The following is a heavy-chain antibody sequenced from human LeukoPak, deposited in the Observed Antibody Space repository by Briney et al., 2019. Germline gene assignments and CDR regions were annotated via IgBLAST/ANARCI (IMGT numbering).Heavy chain of an antibody. Sequence: GGSLRLSCAASGSPFSGYSMSWIRQAPGKGLEWVSFVSSSGETIYYVDSVKGRFTISRDNAKNSLYLQMNSLRAEDTAVYYCARAKTGPFDYWGQGTLVTVSS. D-gene: IGHD1-1*01. CDR2: VSSSGETI. V-gene: IGHV3-11*04. CDR3: ARAKTGPFDY. CDR1: GSPFSGYS. J-gene: IGHJ4*02.